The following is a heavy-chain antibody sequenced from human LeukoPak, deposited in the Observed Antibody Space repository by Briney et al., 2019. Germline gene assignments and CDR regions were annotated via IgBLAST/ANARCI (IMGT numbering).Heavy chain of an antibody. J-gene: IGHJ4*02. CDR2: ISSSSSTI. Sequence: GGSLRLSCSASGFTFSSYSMNWVRQAPGKGLEWFSYISSSSSTIYYADSVKGRFTISRDNAKNSLYLQMNSLRAEDTAVYYCARDFGSRGYSYGYGDYWGQGTLVTVSS. CDR3: ARDFGSRGYSYGYGDY. CDR1: GFTFSSYS. V-gene: IGHV3-48*01. D-gene: IGHD5-18*01.